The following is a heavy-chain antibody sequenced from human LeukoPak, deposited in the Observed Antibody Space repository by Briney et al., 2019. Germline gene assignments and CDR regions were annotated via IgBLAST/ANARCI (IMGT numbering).Heavy chain of an antibody. V-gene: IGHV3-74*01. Sequence: GGSLRLSCTASGFTFSSYWMHWVRQAPGKGLVWVSRINGDGISTRYADSVKGRFTISRDNAKNTLYLQMNSLRAEDTAVYYCARAFGYNSDYFDYWGQGTLVTVSS. J-gene: IGHJ4*02. CDR1: GFTFSSYW. CDR3: ARAFGYNSDYFDY. D-gene: IGHD5-24*01. CDR2: INGDGIST.